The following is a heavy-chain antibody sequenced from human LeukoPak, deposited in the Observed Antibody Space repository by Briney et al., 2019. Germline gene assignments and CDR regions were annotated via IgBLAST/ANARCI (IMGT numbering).Heavy chain of an antibody. CDR1: GSSISSYY. Sequence: SETLSLTCTVSGSSISSYYWSWIRQPPGKGLEWIGYIYYSGSSNYNSSLKSRVTISLATSKNQFSLKLSSVTAADTAVYYCARAHNWKYGTFDYWGQGTLVTVSS. V-gene: IGHV4-59*12. J-gene: IGHJ4*02. D-gene: IGHD1-20*01. CDR3: ARAHNWKYGTFDY. CDR2: IYYSGSS.